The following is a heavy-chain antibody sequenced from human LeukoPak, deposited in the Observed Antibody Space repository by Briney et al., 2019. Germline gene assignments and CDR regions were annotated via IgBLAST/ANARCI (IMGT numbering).Heavy chain of an antibody. Sequence: SETLSLTCTVSGGSISSSSYYWGWIRQPPGKGLEWIGTIYHSGSTYYNPSLKSRVTISVDTSKNQFSLKLSSVTAADTAVYYCARYDVWGSYRAFDYWGQGTLVTVSS. CDR2: IYHSGST. CDR1: GGSISSSSYY. V-gene: IGHV4-39*07. CDR3: ARYDVWGSYRAFDY. J-gene: IGHJ4*02. D-gene: IGHD3-16*02.